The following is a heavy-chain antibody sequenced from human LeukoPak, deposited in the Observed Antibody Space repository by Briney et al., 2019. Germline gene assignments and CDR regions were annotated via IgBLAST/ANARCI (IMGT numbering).Heavy chain of an antibody. CDR1: GGSISSYY. V-gene: IGHV4-59*01. D-gene: IGHD6-19*01. Sequence: SETLSLTCTVSGGSISSYYWRWIRHPPGKGLEWSGYIYYSGSTNYNPPLKSRVTISVDKSKNQFSLKLSSVTAADTALYYCARRGSGWNSWGQGTLVTVSS. J-gene: IGHJ5*02. CDR3: ARRGSGWNS. CDR2: IYYSGST.